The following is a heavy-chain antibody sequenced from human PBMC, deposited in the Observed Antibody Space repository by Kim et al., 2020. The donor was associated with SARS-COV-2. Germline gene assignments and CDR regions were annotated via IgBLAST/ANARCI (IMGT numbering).Heavy chain of an antibody. V-gene: IGHV4-39*01. J-gene: IGHJ6*02. D-gene: IGHD3-3*01. Sequence: LKSRVTISVDTSKNQFSLKLSSVTAADTAVYYCARHYSTDFWSGEGGMDVWGQGTTVTVSS. CDR3: ARHYSTDFWSGEGGMDV.